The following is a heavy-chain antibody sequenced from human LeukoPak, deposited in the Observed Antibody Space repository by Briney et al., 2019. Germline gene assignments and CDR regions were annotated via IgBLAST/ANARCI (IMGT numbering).Heavy chain of an antibody. J-gene: IGHJ6*02. CDR1: GFTFSSYA. D-gene: IGHD1-26*01. V-gene: IGHV3-23*01. Sequence: PGGSLRLSCAASGFTFSSYAMSWVRQAPGKGLEWVSGISGSGGSTYYADSVKGRFTISRDNSKNMLYLQMNSLRAEDTAVYYCAKGTRRGGSYYYYGMDVWGQGTTVTVSS. CDR3: AKGTRRGGSYYYYGMDV. CDR2: ISGSGGST.